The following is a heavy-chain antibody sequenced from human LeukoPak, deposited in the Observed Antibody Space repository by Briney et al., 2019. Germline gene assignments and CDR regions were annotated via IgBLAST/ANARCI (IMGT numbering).Heavy chain of an antibody. V-gene: IGHV1-2*06. CDR2: INPNSGGT. CDR3: AREQRVPAASIDY. J-gene: IGHJ4*02. Sequence: ASVKVSCKASGYIFTDYYMHWVRQAPGQELGWMGRINPNSGGTNYAQKFQGRVTMTRDTSISTAYTELSSLRSEDTAVYYCAREQRVPAASIDYWGQGTLVTVSS. D-gene: IGHD2-2*01. CDR1: GYIFTDYY.